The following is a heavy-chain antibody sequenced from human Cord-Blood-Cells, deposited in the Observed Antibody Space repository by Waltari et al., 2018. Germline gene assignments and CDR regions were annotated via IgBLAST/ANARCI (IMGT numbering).Heavy chain of an antibody. J-gene: IGHJ4*02. CDR1: GYTFTGYY. Sequence: QVQLVQSGAEVKKPGASVKVSCKASGYTFTGYYMHWVRQAPGQGLGWMGRINPNSGGTNYAQKFQGRVTMTRDTSISTAYMELSRLRSDDTAVYYCARTIFGVVMTFDYWGQGTLVTVSS. CDR2: INPNSGGT. V-gene: IGHV1-2*06. CDR3: ARTIFGVVMTFDY. D-gene: IGHD3-3*01.